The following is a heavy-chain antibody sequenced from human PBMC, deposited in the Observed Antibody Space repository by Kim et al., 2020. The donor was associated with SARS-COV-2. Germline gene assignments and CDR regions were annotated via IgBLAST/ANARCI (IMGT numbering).Heavy chain of an antibody. D-gene: IGHD6-13*01. CDR1: GGSFNDYY. CDR3: GRESYSSGWYGMIDL. CDR2: ISQSGLT. Sequence: SETLSLTCGVHGGSFNDYYWTWIRQFPGKGLEWIGEISQSGLTNYNPSLENRVIMSVDTAKKQLSLNLTSVSAADTAVYYCGRESYSSGWYGMIDLWGRGTLVTVSS. J-gene: IGHJ2*01. V-gene: IGHV4-34*01.